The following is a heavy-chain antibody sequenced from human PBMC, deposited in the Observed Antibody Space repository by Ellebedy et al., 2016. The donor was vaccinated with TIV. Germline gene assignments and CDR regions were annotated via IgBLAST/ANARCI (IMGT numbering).Heavy chain of an antibody. CDR2: IYYSGST. CDR3: ASRAIFGMGIDAFDI. D-gene: IGHD3-3*01. Sequence: GSLRLSXTVSGGSISSYYWSWTRQPPGKGLEWIGYIYYSGSTNYNPSLKSRVTISVDTSKNQFSLKLSSVTAADTAVYYCASRAIFGMGIDAFDIWGQGTMVTVSS. J-gene: IGHJ3*02. CDR1: GGSISSYY. V-gene: IGHV4-59*01.